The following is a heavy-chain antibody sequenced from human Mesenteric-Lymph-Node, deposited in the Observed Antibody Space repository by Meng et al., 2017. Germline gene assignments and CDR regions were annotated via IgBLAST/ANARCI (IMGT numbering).Heavy chain of an antibody. CDR1: GYSFTSYW. D-gene: IGHD1-26*01. CDR2: IYPGDSDT. CDR3: VRHLEWELRGDAFDI. J-gene: IGHJ3*02. Sequence: GESLKISCKGSGYSFTSYWIGWVRQMPGKGLEWMGIIYPGDSDTRYSPSFQGQVTISADKSISTAYLQWSSLKASDTAMYYCVRHLEWELRGDAFDIWGQGTMVTVSS. V-gene: IGHV5-51*01.